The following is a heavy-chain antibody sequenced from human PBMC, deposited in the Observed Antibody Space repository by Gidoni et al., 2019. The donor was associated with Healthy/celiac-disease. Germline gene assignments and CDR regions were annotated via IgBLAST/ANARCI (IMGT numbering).Heavy chain of an antibody. D-gene: IGHD2-21*01. V-gene: IGHV4-4*07. Sequence: QVQLQESGPGLVKPSETLSLTCPVSGGSISSYYWSWIRQPAGKGLEWIGRIYTSGSTNYNPSLKSRVTMSVDTSKNQFSLKLSSVTAADTAVYYCARDQFAQSLDYYGMDVWGQGTTVTVSS. CDR3: ARDQFAQSLDYYGMDV. J-gene: IGHJ6*02. CDR2: IYTSGST. CDR1: GGSISSYY.